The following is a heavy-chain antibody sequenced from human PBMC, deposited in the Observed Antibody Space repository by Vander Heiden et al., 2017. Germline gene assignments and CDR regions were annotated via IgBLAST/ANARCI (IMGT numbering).Heavy chain of an antibody. CDR2: IHHSGST. V-gene: IGHV4-34*01. Sequence: QVQLQQWGAGLLTPSETLSLTCAVYGGSFSGYYWSWIRQPPGQGLEWIGEIHHSGSTNYNPSLKSRVTISVDTSKNQFSLKLSSVTAADTAVYYCARGLTHYYGSGSYYRRGYGMDVWGQGTTVTVSS. CDR1: GGSFSGYY. CDR3: ARGLTHYYGSGSYYRRGYGMDV. D-gene: IGHD3-10*01. J-gene: IGHJ6*02.